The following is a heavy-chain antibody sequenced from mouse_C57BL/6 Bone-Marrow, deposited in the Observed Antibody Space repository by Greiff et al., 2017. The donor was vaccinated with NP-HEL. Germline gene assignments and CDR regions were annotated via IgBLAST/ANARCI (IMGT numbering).Heavy chain of an antibody. CDR1: GYSITSGYY. Sequence: DVKLQESGPGLVKPSQSLSLTCSVTGYSITSGYYCNCLRRSPGNKLEWVGSISYAGSNNYTPSLQNRISITRDTSKNQFFLKLNAVTAEDTATYYCARSYGNYLDYWGQGTTLTVSS. J-gene: IGHJ2*01. D-gene: IGHD2-10*02. CDR2: ISYAGSN. V-gene: IGHV3-6*01. CDR3: ARSYGNYLDY.